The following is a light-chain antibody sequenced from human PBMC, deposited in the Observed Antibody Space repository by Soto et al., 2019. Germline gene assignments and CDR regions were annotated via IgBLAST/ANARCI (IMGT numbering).Light chain of an antibody. J-gene: IGKJ1*01. CDR2: ATS. CDR1: QSVSSSF. V-gene: IGKV3-20*01. Sequence: EILLTQSPATLSLSPGEGATLSCRASQSVSSSFLAWYQQQPSQAPRLLIYATSRRAPGIPDRFSGSGSGTDFTLTISRLEPEDFAVYYCHQFDSSLTFGQGTKVEIK. CDR3: HQFDSSLT.